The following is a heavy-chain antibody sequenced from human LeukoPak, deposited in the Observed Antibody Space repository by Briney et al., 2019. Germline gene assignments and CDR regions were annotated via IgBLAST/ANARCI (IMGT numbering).Heavy chain of an antibody. Sequence: ASVKVSCKPSGYTFTGYYMHWVRQAPGQGLEWMGRINPNSGGPNYAQNFQGRVTMTRDTSISTAYMELSRVRSDDTGVYYCARWGIAAASYDYWGQGTLLTVS. CDR1: GYTFTGYY. J-gene: IGHJ4*02. CDR2: INPNSGGP. V-gene: IGHV1-2*05. D-gene: IGHD6-13*01. CDR3: ARWGIAAASYDY.